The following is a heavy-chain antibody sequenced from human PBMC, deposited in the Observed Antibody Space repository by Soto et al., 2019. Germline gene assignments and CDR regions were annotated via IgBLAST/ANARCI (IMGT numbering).Heavy chain of an antibody. CDR3: ARGSSGYYPESFDY. J-gene: IGHJ4*02. CDR2: IIPIFGTA. CDR1: GGTFSSYA. D-gene: IGHD3-22*01. Sequence: ASVKVSCKASGGTFSSYAISWVRQAPGQGLEWMGGIIPIFGTANYAQKFQGRVTITADESTSTAYMELSSLRSEDTAVYYCARGSSGYYPESFDYWGQGTLVTVSS. V-gene: IGHV1-69*13.